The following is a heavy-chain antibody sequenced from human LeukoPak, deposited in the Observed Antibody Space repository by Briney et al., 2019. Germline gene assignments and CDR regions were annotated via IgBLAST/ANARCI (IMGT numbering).Heavy chain of an antibody. D-gene: IGHD3-10*01. CDR2: IKSKTEGETT. Sequence: GGSLRLSCVDSGFTFTNAWMSWVRQAQGKGLEWMGRIKSKTEGETTNYAEPVRGRFTISRDDSKSAVYLQMNSLKIEDTAVYYCTTDLGTYYHGSQRLIPIDYWGQGTLVTVSS. V-gene: IGHV3-15*06. CDR3: TTDLGTYYHGSQRLIPIDY. CDR1: GFTFTNAW. J-gene: IGHJ4*02.